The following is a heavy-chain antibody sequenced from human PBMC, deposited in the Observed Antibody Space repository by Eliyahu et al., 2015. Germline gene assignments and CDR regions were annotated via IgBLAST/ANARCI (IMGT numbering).Heavy chain of an antibody. CDR1: GYSISSGXY. CDR3: ARKLWFGELGDWHFDL. Sequence: QVQLQESGPGLVKPSETLSLTCTVXGYSISSGXYWGWXXQSPGKGXEWIGSIFHGGNTXYNPSLKSRVTISVDTPRDQFSLRLRFVTAADTAVYYCARKLWFGELGDWHFDLWGRGTLVTVSS. D-gene: IGHD3-10*01. V-gene: IGHV4-38-2*02. CDR2: IFHGGNT. J-gene: IGHJ2*01.